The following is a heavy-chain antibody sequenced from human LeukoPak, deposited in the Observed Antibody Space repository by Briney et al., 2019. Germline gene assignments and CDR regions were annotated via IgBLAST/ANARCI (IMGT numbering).Heavy chain of an antibody. D-gene: IGHD1-26*01. CDR1: GFTFTSSA. J-gene: IGHJ4*02. V-gene: IGHV1-58*02. CDR2: IVVGSGNT. CDR3: AADLGSGGATVYFDY. Sequence: EASVKVSCKASGFTFTSSAMQWVRQARGQRLEWIGWIVVGSGNTNYAQKFQERVTITRDMSTSTAYMELSSLRSEDTAVYYCAADLGSGGATVYFDYWGQGTLVTVSS.